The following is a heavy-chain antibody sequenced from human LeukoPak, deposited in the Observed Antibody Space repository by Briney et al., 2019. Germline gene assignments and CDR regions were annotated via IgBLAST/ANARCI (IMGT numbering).Heavy chain of an antibody. J-gene: IGHJ4*02. CDR2: IYYSGSS. V-gene: IGHV4-31*03. Sequence: SQTLSLTCTVSGGTFSSGGYYWSWIRQHPGKGLEWIGYIYYSGSSYYNPSLKSRVTMSADMSKNQLSLKLTSVTAADTAVYYCARDGGNYFDYWGQGTLVTVSS. CDR3: ARDGGNYFDY. D-gene: IGHD3-16*01. CDR1: GGTFSSGGYY.